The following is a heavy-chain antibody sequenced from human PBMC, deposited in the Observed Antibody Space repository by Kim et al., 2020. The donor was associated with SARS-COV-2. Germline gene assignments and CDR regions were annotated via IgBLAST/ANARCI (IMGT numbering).Heavy chain of an antibody. D-gene: IGHD3-10*01. CDR3: ARAGDYYGSGHPIDY. Sequence: PSLKSRVTIAVDTSKNQVSLKLSAVTAADTAVYYCARAGDYYGSGHPIDYWGQGTLVTVSS. J-gene: IGHJ4*02. V-gene: IGHV4-31*02.